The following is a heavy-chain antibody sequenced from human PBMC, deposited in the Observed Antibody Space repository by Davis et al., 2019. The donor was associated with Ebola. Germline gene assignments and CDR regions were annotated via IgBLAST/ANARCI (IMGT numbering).Heavy chain of an antibody. J-gene: IGHJ4*02. CDR2: IIPIFGTA. V-gene: IGHV1-69*06. CDR1: GGTFSSYA. CDR3: ARRPFGWLRLGGFDY. Sequence: SVKVSCKASGGTFSSYAISWVRQAPGQGLEWMGGIIPIFGTANYAQKFQGRVTITADKSTSTAYMELSSLRSEDTAVYHCARRPFGWLRLGGFDYWGQGTLVTVSS. D-gene: IGHD5-12*01.